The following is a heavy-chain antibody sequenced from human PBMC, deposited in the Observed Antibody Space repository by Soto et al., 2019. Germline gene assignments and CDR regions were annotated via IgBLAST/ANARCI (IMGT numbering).Heavy chain of an antibody. J-gene: IGHJ4*02. CDR2: FDPEDGET. Sequence: ASVKVSCTVSGYPLTELSMHWVRQAPGKGLEWMGGFDPEDGETIYAQKFQGRGTMTEDTSTDTAYMELSSLRSEDTAVYYCATNYCTNGVCYSSWYFYYWGQGTLVTVSS. CDR3: ATNYCTNGVCYSSWYFYY. V-gene: IGHV1-24*01. D-gene: IGHD2-8*01. CDR1: GYPLTELS.